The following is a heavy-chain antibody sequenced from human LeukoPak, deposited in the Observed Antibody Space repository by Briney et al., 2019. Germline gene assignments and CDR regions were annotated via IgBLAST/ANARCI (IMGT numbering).Heavy chain of an antibody. J-gene: IGHJ4*02. V-gene: IGHV1-69*05. CDR3: ARGFYYDFWSGYYVY. Sequence: SVKVSCKASGGTFSSYAISWVRQAPGQGLEWMGGIIPIFGTANYAQKFQGRVTITTDESTSTAYMELSSLRSEDTAVYYCARGFYYDFWSGYYVYRGQGTLVTVSS. CDR1: GGTFSSYA. D-gene: IGHD3-3*01. CDR2: IIPIFGTA.